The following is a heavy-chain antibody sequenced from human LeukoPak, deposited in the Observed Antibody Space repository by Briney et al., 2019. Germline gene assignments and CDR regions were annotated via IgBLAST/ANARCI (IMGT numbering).Heavy chain of an antibody. CDR1: GFPFKSYG. CDR2: ISGSGGYT. D-gene: IGHD5-12*01. J-gene: IGHJ3*02. CDR3: AKNWGATIYYAFDI. V-gene: IGHV3-23*01. Sequence: PGRALELSFVAPGFPFKSYGKDWGRQAPGKGLEWVSAISGSGGYTYYADSVKGRFTISRDNSKNTLYLQMNSLRAEDTAVYYCAKNWGATIYYAFDIWGQGTMVTVSS.